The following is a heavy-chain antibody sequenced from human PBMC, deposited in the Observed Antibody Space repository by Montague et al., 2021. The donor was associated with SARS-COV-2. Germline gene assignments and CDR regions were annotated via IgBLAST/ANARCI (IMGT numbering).Heavy chain of an antibody. Sequence: SLRLSCAASGFTFSSYSMHWVRQAPGKGLEWVAVIWYDGSNKYYADSVKGRFTISRDNSKNTLYLQMNSLRAEDTAVYYCARALQTTDGMDVWGQGTTVTVSS. CDR2: IWYDGSNK. V-gene: IGHV3-33*01. CDR1: GFTFSSYS. J-gene: IGHJ6*02. D-gene: IGHD4-17*01. CDR3: ARALQTTDGMDV.